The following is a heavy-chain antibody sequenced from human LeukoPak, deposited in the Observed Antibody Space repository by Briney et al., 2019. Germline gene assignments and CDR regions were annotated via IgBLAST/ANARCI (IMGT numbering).Heavy chain of an antibody. V-gene: IGHV3-23*01. J-gene: IGHJ6*03. D-gene: IGHD3-10*01. CDR3: AKCGDSLDYYYMDV. CDR1: GFTVSTYA. Sequence: PGGSLRLSCAASGFTVSTYAMSWVRQAPGKGLEWVSGINGRGGRSYDADSVKGRLTTSRDNSKSTLYLQMNSLRGEDTAVYYCAKCGDSLDYYYMDVWGKGTTVTVS. CDR2: INGRGGRS.